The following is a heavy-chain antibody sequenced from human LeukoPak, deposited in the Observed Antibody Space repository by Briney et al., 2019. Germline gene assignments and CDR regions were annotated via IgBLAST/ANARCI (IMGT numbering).Heavy chain of an antibody. D-gene: IGHD6-19*01. Sequence: ASVKVSCKASGYTFTSYGISWVRQAPGQGLEWMGWISAYNGNTNYAQKLQGRVTMTTDASTGTAYMELRSLRSDDTAVYYCARERIAVDNWFDPRGQGTLVTVSS. J-gene: IGHJ5*02. CDR2: ISAYNGNT. CDR1: GYTFTSYG. V-gene: IGHV1-18*01. CDR3: ARERIAVDNWFDP.